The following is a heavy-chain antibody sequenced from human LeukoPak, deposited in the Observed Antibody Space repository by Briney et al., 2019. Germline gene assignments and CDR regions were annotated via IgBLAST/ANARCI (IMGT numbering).Heavy chain of an antibody. V-gene: IGHV4-30-2*01. CDR1: GGSISSGGYS. D-gene: IGHD6-13*01. Sequence: SQTLSPTCAVSGGSISSGGYSWSWIRQPPGKGLEWIGYIYHSGSTYYNPSLKSRVTISVDRSKNQFSLKLSSVTAADTAVYYCAREAAAAHYFDYWGQGTLVTVSS. J-gene: IGHJ4*02. CDR3: AREAAAAHYFDY. CDR2: IYHSGST.